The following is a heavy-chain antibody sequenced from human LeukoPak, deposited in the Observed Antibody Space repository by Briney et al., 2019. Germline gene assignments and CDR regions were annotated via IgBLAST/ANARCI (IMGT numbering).Heavy chain of an antibody. Sequence: PGGSLRLSCAASGFTSSSYWMHWVRQAPGKGLVWVSRINGDGSTISYADSVKGRFTISRDYAKNTLYLQMNSLRAEDTAVYYCASSIATAGSAAFDMWGQGTMVTVSS. CDR3: ASSIATAGSAAFDM. CDR2: INGDGSTI. J-gene: IGHJ3*02. V-gene: IGHV3-74*01. D-gene: IGHD6-13*01. CDR1: GFTSSSYW.